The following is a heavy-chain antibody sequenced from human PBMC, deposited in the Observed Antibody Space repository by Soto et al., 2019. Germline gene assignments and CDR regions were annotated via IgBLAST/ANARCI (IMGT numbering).Heavy chain of an antibody. J-gene: IGHJ5*02. CDR3: ARDLSPYSDYYDESTSETWFDP. V-gene: IGHV3-11*01. D-gene: IGHD3-16*01. Sequence: LRLSCAASGFTFSDYYMSWLRQPPGKGLEWVSYISKSGSIIHFADSVKGRFPISRDNAKNTLYLQMSSLRAEDTALYYCARDLSPYSDYYDESTSETWFDPWGQGTLVTVSS. CDR1: GFTFSDYY. CDR2: ISKSGSII.